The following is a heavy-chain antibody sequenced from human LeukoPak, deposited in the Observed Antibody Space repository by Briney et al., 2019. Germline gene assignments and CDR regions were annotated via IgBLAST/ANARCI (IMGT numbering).Heavy chain of an antibody. D-gene: IGHD6-6*01. CDR1: GFTFSSYA. V-gene: IGHV3-23*01. Sequence: GGSLRLSCAASGFTFSSYAMSWVRQAPGKGLEWVSAISGSGGSTYYADSVKGRFTISRDNSKNTLYLQMNSLRAEDTAVYYCAVYSSSLYYFDYWGQGTLVTVSS. CDR2: ISGSGGST. CDR3: AVYSSSLYYFDY. J-gene: IGHJ4*02.